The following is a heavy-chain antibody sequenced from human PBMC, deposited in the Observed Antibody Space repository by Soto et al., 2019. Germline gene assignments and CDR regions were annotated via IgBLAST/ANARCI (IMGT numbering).Heavy chain of an antibody. D-gene: IGHD1-1*01. J-gene: IGHJ5*02. CDR1: GFTFSSYD. V-gene: IGHV3-23*01. Sequence: EVQLLESGGGLVQPGGSLRLYCVGSGFTFSSYDMTWVRQAPGKGLEWVSSFSFYGRRDNTYYADSVKGRFTISRDNSRNTVYLQMDNLRVEDTAVYYCAKSLYIDNCGPNNHWAQGTLVTVSS. CDR2: FSFYGRRDNT. CDR3: AKSLYIDNCGPNNH.